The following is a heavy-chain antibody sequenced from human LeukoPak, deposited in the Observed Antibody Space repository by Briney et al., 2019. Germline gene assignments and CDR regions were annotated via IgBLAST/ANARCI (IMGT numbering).Heavy chain of an antibody. CDR2: INHSGST. CDR1: GGSFSGYY. Sequence: PSGTLSLTCAVYGGSFSGYYWSWIRQPPGKGLEWIGAINHSGSTNYNPSLKSRVTISVDTSKNQFSLKLSSVTAADTAVYYCARVKKGITIFGVVIDRNYYYGMDVWGQGTTVTVSS. V-gene: IGHV4-34*01. J-gene: IGHJ6*02. CDR3: ARVKKGITIFGVVIDRNYYYGMDV. D-gene: IGHD3-3*01.